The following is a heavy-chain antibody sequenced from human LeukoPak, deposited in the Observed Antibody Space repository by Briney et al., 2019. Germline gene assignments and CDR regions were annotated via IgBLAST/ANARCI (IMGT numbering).Heavy chain of an antibody. Sequence: GGSLRLSCAASGFTFSNYAMIWVRQAPGKGLEWVSSISSTGNFIYYADPLKGRFTVSRDNAKNSLYLQLNSLRAEDTAVYYCARDPWDHWGQGTLVTVSS. CDR3: ARDPWDH. CDR1: GFTFSNYA. V-gene: IGHV3-21*01. J-gene: IGHJ4*02. CDR2: ISSTGNFI.